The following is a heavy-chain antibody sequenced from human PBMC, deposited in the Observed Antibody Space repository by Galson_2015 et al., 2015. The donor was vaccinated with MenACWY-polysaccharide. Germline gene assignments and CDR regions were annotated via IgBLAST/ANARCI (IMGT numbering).Heavy chain of an antibody. Sequence: SLRLSCAASGFTFSDYAMNWVRQAPGKGLEWVSFISTSNIFYADSMKGRFTISRDNSENTVFLEMNSLRAEDTAVYYCARSYCTRTTCYGLDYWGQGTLVTVSS. CDR1: GFTFSDYA. J-gene: IGHJ4*02. D-gene: IGHD2-2*01. V-gene: IGHV3-69-1*01. CDR3: ARSYCTRTTCYGLDY. CDR2: ISTSNI.